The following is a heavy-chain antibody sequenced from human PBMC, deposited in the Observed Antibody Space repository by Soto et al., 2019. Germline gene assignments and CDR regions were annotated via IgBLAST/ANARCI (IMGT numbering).Heavy chain of an antibody. CDR1: GFTFSSYA. CDR2: ISSNGGST. V-gene: IGHV3-64D*06. CDR3: VKVSRIQLWSLYNWFDP. J-gene: IGHJ5*02. Sequence: GGSLRLSCSASGFTFSSYAMHWVRQAPGKGLEYVSAISSNGGSTYYADSVKGRFTISRDNSKNTLYLQMSSLRAEDTAVYYCVKVSRIQLWSLYNWFDPWGQGTLVTVSS. D-gene: IGHD5-18*01.